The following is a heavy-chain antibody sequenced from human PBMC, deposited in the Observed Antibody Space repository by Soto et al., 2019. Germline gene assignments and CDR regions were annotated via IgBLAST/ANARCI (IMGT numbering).Heavy chain of an antibody. Sequence: GGSLRLSCAASGFTFSSYAMSWVRQAPGKGLEWVSAISGSGGSTYYADSVKGRFTISRDNSKNTLYLQMNSLGAEDTAVYYCANAVTMVRGVIIDYYYYMDVWGKGTTVTVSS. CDR2: ISGSGGST. V-gene: IGHV3-23*01. CDR3: ANAVTMVRGVIIDYYYYMDV. D-gene: IGHD3-10*01. J-gene: IGHJ6*03. CDR1: GFTFSSYA.